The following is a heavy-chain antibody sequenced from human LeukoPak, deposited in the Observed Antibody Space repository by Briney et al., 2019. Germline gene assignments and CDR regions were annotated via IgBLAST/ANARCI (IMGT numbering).Heavy chain of an antibody. V-gene: IGHV3-23*01. D-gene: IGHD5-18*01. CDR3: AKGNGYSYGQTIDY. CDR2: ISGSGGST. J-gene: IGHJ4*02. Sequence: GGSLRLSCAASGFTFSSYAMSWVRQAPGKGLEWVSAISGSGGSTYYADSVKGRFTISRDNSKNTLYLQMNSLRAEDTAVYYCAKGNGYSYGQTIDYWGQGTLVTVSS. CDR1: GFTFSSYA.